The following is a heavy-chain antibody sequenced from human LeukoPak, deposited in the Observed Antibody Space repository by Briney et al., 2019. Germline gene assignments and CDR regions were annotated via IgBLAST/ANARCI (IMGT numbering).Heavy chain of an antibody. V-gene: IGHV4-34*01. J-gene: IGHJ4*02. CDR2: INHSGST. D-gene: IGHD3-22*01. CDR3: ARGHTGYYYDSSGYYYY. CDR1: GGSFSGYY. Sequence: PSETLSLTCAVYGGSFSGYYWSWIRQPPGKGLEWIGEINHSGSTNYNPSLKSRVTISVDTSKNQFSLKLSSVTAADTAVYYCARGHTGYYYDSSGYYYYWGQGTLVTVSS.